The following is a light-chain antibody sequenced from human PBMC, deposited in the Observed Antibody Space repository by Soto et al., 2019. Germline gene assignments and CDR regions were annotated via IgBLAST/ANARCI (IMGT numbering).Light chain of an antibody. CDR2: DVT. Sequence: QSALTQPASVSGSPGQSIAISCTGTSSDFDDFTKVSWYQHHPDKAPKLMMYDVTNRPSGVSDRFSGSKSGNTASLTISGLQAEDEADYYCSSFTSSFTYVFGSGTKVTVL. CDR1: SSDFDDFTK. CDR3: SSFTSSFTYV. J-gene: IGLJ1*01. V-gene: IGLV2-14*03.